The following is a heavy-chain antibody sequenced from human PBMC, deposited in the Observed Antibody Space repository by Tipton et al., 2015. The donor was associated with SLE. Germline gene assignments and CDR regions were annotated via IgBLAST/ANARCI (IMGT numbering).Heavy chain of an antibody. Sequence: LRLSCTVSGGSISSYYWSWIRQTPGKGLEWIGYIYYSGSTFYNPSLQRRVTISVDTSKNQFSLKMSSVTAADTAIYYCATVHGGLFSFDYWGQGTLVTVSS. V-gene: IGHV4-59*01. D-gene: IGHD2-21*01. CDR1: GGSISSYY. CDR2: IYYSGST. CDR3: ATVHGGLFSFDY. J-gene: IGHJ4*02.